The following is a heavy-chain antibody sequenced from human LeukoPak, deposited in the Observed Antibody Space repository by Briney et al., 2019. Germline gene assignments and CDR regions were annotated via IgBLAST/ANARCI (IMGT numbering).Heavy chain of an antibody. V-gene: IGHV3-30*02. CDR3: AKDRDGRDGYNYR. CDR1: GFTFSSYG. CDR2: IRYDGSNK. Sequence: GGSLRLSCAASGFTFSSYGMHWVRQAPGKGLGWVAFIRYDGSNKYYADSVKGRFTISRDNSKNTLYLQMNSLRAEDTAVYYCAKDRDGRDGYNYRWGQGTLVTVSS. J-gene: IGHJ4*02. D-gene: IGHD5-24*01.